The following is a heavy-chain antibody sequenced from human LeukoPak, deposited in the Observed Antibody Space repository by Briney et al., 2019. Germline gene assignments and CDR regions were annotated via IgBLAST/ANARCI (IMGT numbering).Heavy chain of an antibody. Sequence: SVKVSCKASGGTFSSYAISWVRQAPGQGLECMGGIIPIFGTANYEQKFQGRVTITADESTSTAYMDLSSLRSEDTAVYYCARCIGSTSCSTDYWGQGTLVTVSS. D-gene: IGHD2-2*02. V-gene: IGHV1-69*13. CDR3: ARCIGSTSCSTDY. J-gene: IGHJ4*02. CDR1: GGTFSSYA. CDR2: IIPIFGTA.